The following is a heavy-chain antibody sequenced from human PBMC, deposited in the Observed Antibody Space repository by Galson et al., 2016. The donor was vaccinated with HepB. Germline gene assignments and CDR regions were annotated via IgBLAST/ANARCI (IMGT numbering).Heavy chain of an antibody. CDR2: IWYSGIQI. V-gene: IGHV3-33*01. Sequence: SLRLSCAAPGFRFRDHGMHWVRQAPDKGLEWVAVIWYSGIQIFYADSVKGRFTISRDNAKSTLDLQMDSLRPEDTGVYYCARIKTPYGSNIYYGMDVWGQGTTVTVFS. J-gene: IGHJ6*02. D-gene: IGHD4/OR15-4a*01. CDR3: ARIKTPYGSNIYYGMDV. CDR1: GFRFRDHG.